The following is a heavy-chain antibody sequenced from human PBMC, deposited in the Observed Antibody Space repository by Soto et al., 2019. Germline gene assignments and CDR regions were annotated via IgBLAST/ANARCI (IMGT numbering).Heavy chain of an antibody. CDR3: MTRDDINGRGH. J-gene: IGHJ4*02. V-gene: IGHV3-15*01. Sequence: EVQLVESGGGWATPGGSLRLSCAASGFIFRNDWMNWVRQAPGKGLEWVARIKTKIDGGTTDYAAPGQGRFFISRDDSQNTLFLQMNSLQTEDTAVYYCMTRDDINGRGHWGQGTLV. CDR1: GFIFRNDW. D-gene: IGHD2-8*01. CDR2: IKTKIDGGTT.